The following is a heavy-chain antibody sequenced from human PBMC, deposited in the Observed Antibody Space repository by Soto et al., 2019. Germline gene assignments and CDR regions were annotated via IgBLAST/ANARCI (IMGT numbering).Heavy chain of an antibody. Sequence: QITLKESGPTLVKPTQTLTLTCSVSGFSLTADGVGVGWVRQPPGKALEWLTLIYWDDDDRYSRSLMSILTITRYTSRNQVVLKLTNVNPVDTGTYYCVRQDSRGRYFDYWGQGSLVTVSS. CDR3: VRQDSRGRYFDY. CDR2: IYWDDDD. J-gene: IGHJ4*02. CDR1: GFSLTADGVG. D-gene: IGHD2-15*01. V-gene: IGHV2-5*04.